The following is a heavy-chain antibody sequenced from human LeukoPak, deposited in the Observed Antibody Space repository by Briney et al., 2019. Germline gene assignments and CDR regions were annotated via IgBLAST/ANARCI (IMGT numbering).Heavy chain of an antibody. Sequence: PGGALRLSCAASGFTFSSYAMSLGRQAPGNGLEGVSAISGSGGSTYYADSVKGRFTISRDNSKNTLYLQMDSLRFEDAAVYYCAQDLAYIRCDNWGQGTLVTVSS. D-gene: IGHD1-1*01. CDR1: GFTFSSYA. CDR3: AQDLAYIRCDN. J-gene: IGHJ4*02. CDR2: ISGSGGST. V-gene: IGHV3-23*01.